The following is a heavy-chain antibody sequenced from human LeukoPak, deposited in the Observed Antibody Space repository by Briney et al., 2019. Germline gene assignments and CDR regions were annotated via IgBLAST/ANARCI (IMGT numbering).Heavy chain of an antibody. V-gene: IGHV4-59*01. D-gene: IGHD6-13*01. J-gene: IGHJ3*02. CDR2: IYYSGST. CDR3: ARDSGYSSSDAFDI. CDR1: GGSISSYY. Sequence: SETLSLTCTVSGGSISSYYWCWIRQPPGKGLEWIGYIYYSGSTNYNPSLKSRVTISVDTSKNQFSLKLSSVTAADTAVYYCARDSGYSSSDAFDIWGQGTMVTVSS.